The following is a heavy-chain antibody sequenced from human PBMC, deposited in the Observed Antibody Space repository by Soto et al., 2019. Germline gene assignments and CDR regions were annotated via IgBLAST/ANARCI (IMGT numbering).Heavy chain of an antibody. V-gene: IGHV3-33*03. CDR3: TTSRGDAYSCGPGLDQ. Sequence: QERLVESGGGVVQPGRSLRLSCAVSGFTFSDYAMHWVRQAPGKGLEWVALIWHDGINEFYADSVKGRFTIYRAISNHTSYLQINCLRPEDTAVYYCTTSRGDAYSCGPGLDQWGQGTLVPVSS. D-gene: IGHD3-10*01. CDR2: IWHDGINE. CDR1: GFTFSDYA. J-gene: IGHJ5*02.